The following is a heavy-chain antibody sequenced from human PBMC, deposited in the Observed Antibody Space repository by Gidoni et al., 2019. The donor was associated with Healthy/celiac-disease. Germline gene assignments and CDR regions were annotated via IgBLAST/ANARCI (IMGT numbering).Heavy chain of an antibody. D-gene: IGHD3-10*01. CDR2: ISGSGGST. V-gene: IGHV3-23*01. J-gene: IGHJ4*02. CDR1: GFTFRSYA. Sequence: EVQLLESGGGLVQPGGSLRLSCAASGFTFRSYAMSGVRQAPGKGLEWVSAISGSGGSTYYADSVKGRFTIARDNSKNTLYLQMNSLRAEDTAVYYCAKDPPKIWFGELPFGWFDYWGQGTLVTVSS. CDR3: AKDPPKIWFGELPFGWFDY.